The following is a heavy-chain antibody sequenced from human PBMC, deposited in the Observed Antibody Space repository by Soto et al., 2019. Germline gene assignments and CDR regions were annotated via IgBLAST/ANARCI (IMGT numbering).Heavy chain of an antibody. J-gene: IGHJ6*02. CDR3: ARDNYYGSGRYVMDV. CDR1: GGSFIGYY. D-gene: IGHD3-10*01. V-gene: IGHV4-34*01. Sequence: ETLSLTCAVYGGSFIGYYWSWIRQPPGKGLEWIGEINHSGSTNYNPSLKSRVTISVDTSKNQFSLKLSSVTAADTAVYYCARDNYYGSGRYVMDVWGQGTTVTVSS. CDR2: INHSGST.